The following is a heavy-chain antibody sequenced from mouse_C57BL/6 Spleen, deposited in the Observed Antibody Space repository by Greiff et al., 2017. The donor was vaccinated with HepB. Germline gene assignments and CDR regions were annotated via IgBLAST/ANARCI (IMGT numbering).Heavy chain of an antibody. CDR3: ARWTHYYGSSYGYFDV. J-gene: IGHJ1*03. CDR2: IYPRSGNT. D-gene: IGHD1-1*01. V-gene: IGHV1-81*01. Sequence: VQLQESGAELARPGASVKLSCKASGYTFTSYGISWVKQRTGQGLEWIGEIYPRSGNTYYNEKFKGKATLTADKSSSTAYMELRSLTSEDSAVYFCARWTHYYGSSYGYFDVWGIGTTVTVSS. CDR1: GYTFTSYG.